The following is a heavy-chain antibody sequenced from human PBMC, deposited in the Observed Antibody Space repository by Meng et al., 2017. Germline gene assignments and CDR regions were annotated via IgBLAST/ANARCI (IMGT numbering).Heavy chain of an antibody. CDR3: AKDEGGSYYENEY. CDR1: GFTFDDYA. CDR2: ISCDGGRT. D-gene: IGHD1-26*01. V-gene: IGHV3-43D*03. Sequence: GESLKISCAASGFTFDDYAMHWVRQAPGKGLEWVSLISCDGGRTYYADSVKGRFTISRDNSKNSLYLQMNSLRAEDTALYYCAKDEGGSYYENEYWGQGTLVTVSS. J-gene: IGHJ4*02.